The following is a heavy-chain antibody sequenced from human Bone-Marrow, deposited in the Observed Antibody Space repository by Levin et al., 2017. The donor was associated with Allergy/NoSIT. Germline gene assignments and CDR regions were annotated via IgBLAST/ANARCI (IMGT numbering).Heavy chain of an antibody. Sequence: SETLSLTCSVSDDSISSFYWSWLRQPPGKDLEWIAYMFYTGTTNYNPSLKSRVTMSVDTSKSQFSLKLSSLTAADTAVYYCARVVPERQFDPWGQGTLVIVSS. CDR3: ARVVPERQFDP. CDR1: DDSISSFY. V-gene: IGHV4-59*01. J-gene: IGHJ5*02. CDR2: MFYTGTT.